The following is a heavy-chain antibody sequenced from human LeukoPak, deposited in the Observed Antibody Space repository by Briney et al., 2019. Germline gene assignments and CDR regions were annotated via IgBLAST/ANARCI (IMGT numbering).Heavy chain of an antibody. CDR3: ARGLGITMIVVVTALH. CDR2: INPSGGST. D-gene: IGHD3-22*01. J-gene: IGHJ1*01. Sequence: VASVKVSCKASGYTFTSYYTHWVRQAPGQGLEWMGIINPSGGSTSYAQKFQGRVTMTRDMSTSTVYMELSSLRSEDTAVYYCARGLGITMIVVVTALHWGQGTLVTVSS. CDR1: GYTFTSYY. V-gene: IGHV1-46*01.